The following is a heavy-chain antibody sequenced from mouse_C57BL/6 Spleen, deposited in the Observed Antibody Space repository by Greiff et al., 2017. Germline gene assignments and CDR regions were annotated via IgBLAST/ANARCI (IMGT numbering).Heavy chain of an antibody. CDR1: GYSITSDY. J-gene: IGHJ1*03. D-gene: IGHD1-1*01. CDR3: ARGVYYYGSSYGGYFDV. CDR2: ISYSGST. V-gene: IGHV3-8*01. Sequence: EVQLKESGPGLAKPSQTLSLTCSVTGYSITSDYWNWIRKFPGNKLEYMGYISYSGSTYYNPSLKSRISITRDTSKNQYYLQLNSVTTEDTATYYCARGVYYYGSSYGGYFDVWGTGTTVTVSS.